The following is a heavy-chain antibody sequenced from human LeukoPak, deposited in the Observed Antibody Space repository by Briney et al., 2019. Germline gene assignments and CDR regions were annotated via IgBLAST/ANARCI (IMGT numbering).Heavy chain of an antibody. J-gene: IGHJ4*02. CDR2: INHSGST. D-gene: IGHD3-10*01. CDR1: GGSFSGYY. CDR3: ARGSHGSGSYYRLDY. Sequence: PSETLSLTCAVYGGSFSGYYWSRIRQPPGKGLEWIGEINHSGSTNYNPPLKSRVTISVDTSKNQFSLKLSSVTAADTAVYYCARGSHGSGSYYRLDYWGQGTLVTVSS. V-gene: IGHV4-34*01.